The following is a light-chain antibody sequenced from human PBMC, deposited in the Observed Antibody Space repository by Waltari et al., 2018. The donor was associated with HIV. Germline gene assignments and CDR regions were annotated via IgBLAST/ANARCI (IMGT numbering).Light chain of an antibody. CDR2: KNY. CDR1: SSPIGNDT. CDR3: VGWDASLSAYV. V-gene: IGLV1-47*01. J-gene: IGLJ1*01. Sequence: SVLTQPPSASGTPGQRVTNPGSGRSSPIGNDTVYWYQQLPGTAPKLLIYKNYQRPSGVPDRFAGSKSGTSASLAISGLRSEDEADYYCVGWDASLSAYVFGTGTKVTIL.